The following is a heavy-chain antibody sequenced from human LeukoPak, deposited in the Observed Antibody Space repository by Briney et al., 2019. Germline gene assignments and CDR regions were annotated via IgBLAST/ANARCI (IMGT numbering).Heavy chain of an antibody. CDR1: GFTFSSYA. D-gene: IGHD3-10*01. J-gene: IGHJ4*02. CDR3: AREYMVRGVI. Sequence: GGSLRLSCAASGFTFSSYAMHWVRQAPGKGLEWVAVISYDGSNKYYADSVKGRFTISRDNSKNTLYLQMNSLRAEDTAVYYCAREYMVRGVIWGRGPLVTVSS. CDR2: ISYDGSNK. V-gene: IGHV3-30-3*01.